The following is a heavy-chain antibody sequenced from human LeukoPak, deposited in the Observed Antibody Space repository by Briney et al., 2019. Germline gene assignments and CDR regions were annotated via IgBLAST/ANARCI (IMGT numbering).Heavy chain of an antibody. CDR3: ARGGDFYYYGMDV. Sequence: SETLSLTCTVSGGSISSSSYYWGWIRQPPGKGLEWIGSIYYSGSTYYNPSLKSRVTISVDTSKNQFSLKLSSVTAADTAVHYCARGGDFYYYGMDVWGQGTTVTVSS. CDR1: GGSISSSSYY. D-gene: IGHD2-21*02. J-gene: IGHJ6*02. V-gene: IGHV4-39*01. CDR2: IYYSGST.